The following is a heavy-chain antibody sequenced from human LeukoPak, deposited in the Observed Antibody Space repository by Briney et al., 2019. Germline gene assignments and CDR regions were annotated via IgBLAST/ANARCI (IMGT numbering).Heavy chain of an antibody. J-gene: IGHJ4*02. V-gene: IGHV3-21*01. Sequence: PGGSLRLSCAASGFTFSSYSMNWVRQAPGKGLEWVSSISSSSSYIYYADSVKGRFTISRDNAKNSLYLQMNSLRAEDTAAYYCAGTSGGTEFYWGQGTLVTVSS. CDR2: ISSSSSYI. CDR3: AGTSGGTEFY. CDR1: GFTFSSYS. D-gene: IGHD1-7*01.